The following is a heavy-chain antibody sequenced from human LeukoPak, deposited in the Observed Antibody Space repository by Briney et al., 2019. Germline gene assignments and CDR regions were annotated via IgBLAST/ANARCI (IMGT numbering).Heavy chain of an antibody. Sequence: SETLSLTCTVSGDSISSYYWSWIRQPPGKRLEWIGYIYHSGSTNYNPFLKSRVTISADTSKDQFSLKLASVTAADTAVYYCATGYSSTWYYFDYWGQGTLVTVSS. CDR3: ATGYSSTWYYFDY. CDR2: IYHSGST. J-gene: IGHJ4*02. CDR1: GDSISSYY. V-gene: IGHV4-59*01. D-gene: IGHD6-13*01.